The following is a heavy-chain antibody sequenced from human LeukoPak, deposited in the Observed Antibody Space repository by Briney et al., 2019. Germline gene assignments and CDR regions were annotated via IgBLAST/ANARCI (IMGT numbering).Heavy chain of an antibody. J-gene: IGHJ4*02. CDR3: AHRYGSGSYDMITFGGVIVPVYFDY. V-gene: IGHV2-5*01. Sequence: SGPTLVNPTQTLTLTCTFSGFSLSTSGVGVGWIRQPPGKALEWLALIYWNDDKRYSPSLKSRLTITKDTSKNQVVLTMTNMDPVDTATYYCAHRYGSGSYDMITFGGVIVPVYFDYWGQGTLVTVSS. CDR1: GFSLSTSGVG. CDR2: IYWNDDK. D-gene: IGHD3-16*02.